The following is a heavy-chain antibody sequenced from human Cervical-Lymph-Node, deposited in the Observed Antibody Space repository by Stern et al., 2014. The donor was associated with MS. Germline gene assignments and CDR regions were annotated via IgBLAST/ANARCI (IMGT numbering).Heavy chain of an antibody. CDR3: ARDRSRWEPRQGMDV. V-gene: IGHV3-11*01. CDR1: GFTFFDYY. D-gene: IGHD1-26*01. CDR2: ITSSGVTI. J-gene: IGHJ6*02. Sequence: VQLVESGGGLVKPGGSLRLSCAASGFTFFDYYMRWIRQTPGKGLEWIADITSSGVTIFYAEYVKGRVTISRDDGKNSVHLQMNSLRPENTAVYYCARDRSRWEPRQGMDVWGQGTTVTVSS.